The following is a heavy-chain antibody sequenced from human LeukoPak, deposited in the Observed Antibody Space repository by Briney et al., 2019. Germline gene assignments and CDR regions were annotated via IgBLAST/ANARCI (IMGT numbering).Heavy chain of an antibody. CDR2: INWNGGST. Sequence: GGSLRLSCAASGFTFDDYGMSWVRQAPGKGLEWVSGINWNGGSTYYANSVKGRFTISRDNSKNTLYLQMGSLRAEDMAVYYCARGVYYYDSSGYPFDYWGQGTLVTVSS. D-gene: IGHD3-22*01. J-gene: IGHJ4*02. V-gene: IGHV3-20*04. CDR1: GFTFDDYG. CDR3: ARGVYYYDSSGYPFDY.